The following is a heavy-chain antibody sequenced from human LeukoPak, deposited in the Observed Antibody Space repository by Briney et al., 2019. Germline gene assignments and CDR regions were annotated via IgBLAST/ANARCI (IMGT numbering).Heavy chain of an antibody. CDR1: GFTFSDHY. CDR2: IRNSGSTI. J-gene: IGHJ4*02. CDR3: ARGHYGLDY. D-gene: IGHD3-16*01. Sequence: GGSLRLSCAGSGFTFSDHYLSWIRQAPGKGLEWVSYIRNSGSTIYYADSVMGRFTISRDNAKNSVYLQMNSLRAEDTAVYYCARGHYGLDYWGQGTMVTVSS. V-gene: IGHV3-11*01.